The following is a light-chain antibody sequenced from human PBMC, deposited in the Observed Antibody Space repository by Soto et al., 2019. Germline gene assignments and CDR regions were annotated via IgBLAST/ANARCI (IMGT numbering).Light chain of an antibody. CDR2: DVT. J-gene: IGLJ2*01. CDR1: SCDVGGDND. CDR3: SSYTSSSSVV. Sequence: QSALTQPASVSGAPGQSVTISCTGTSCDVGGDNDVCWYQQHPGKAPKLIIYDVTSRPSGVSDRFSGSKSGNTASLSISGLQAEDEADYYCSSYTSSSSVVFGGGTKVTVL. V-gene: IGLV2-14*01.